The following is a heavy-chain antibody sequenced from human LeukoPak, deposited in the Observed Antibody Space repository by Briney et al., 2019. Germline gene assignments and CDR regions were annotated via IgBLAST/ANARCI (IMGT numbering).Heavy chain of an antibody. CDR1: GYTFTSYA. Sequence: GASVKVSCKASGYTFTSYAMNWVRQAPGQGLEWMGWINTNTGNPTYAQGFTGRFVFSLDTSVSTAYLQISSLKAEDTAVYYCARGAGAIQLWSRTPLGGYWGQGTLVTVSS. J-gene: IGHJ4*02. V-gene: IGHV7-4-1*02. CDR2: INTNTGNP. CDR3: ARGAGAIQLWSRTPLGGY. D-gene: IGHD5-18*01.